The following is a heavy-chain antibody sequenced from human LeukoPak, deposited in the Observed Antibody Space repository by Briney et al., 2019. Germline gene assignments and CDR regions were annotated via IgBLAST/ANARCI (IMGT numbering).Heavy chain of an antibody. Sequence: EASVKVSCKAFGYTFTSNYMHWVRQAPGQGPEWMGVISPSGGSTTYAQKFQGRVTLTRDMSTSTDYLELSSLRSEDTAVYYCARAVLSYCSGGSCPYFDYWGQGTLVTVSS. CDR1: GYTFTSNY. J-gene: IGHJ4*02. D-gene: IGHD2-15*01. V-gene: IGHV1-46*01. CDR2: ISPSGGST. CDR3: ARAVLSYCSGGSCPYFDY.